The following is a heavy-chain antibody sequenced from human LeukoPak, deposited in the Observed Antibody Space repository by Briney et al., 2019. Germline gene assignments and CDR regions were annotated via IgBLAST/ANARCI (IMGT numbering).Heavy chain of an antibody. CDR2: IYPDDSNT. Sequence: GESLKISCQGSGYNFPIYWIGWVRQMPGQGLEWMGIIYPDDSNTIYGPSFQGQVTISADKSINTAYLEWSSLRSEDTAVYYCVGIAAAGPHGDYWGQGTLVTVSS. J-gene: IGHJ4*02. CDR1: GYNFPIYW. CDR3: VGIAAAGPHGDY. D-gene: IGHD6-13*01. V-gene: IGHV5-51*01.